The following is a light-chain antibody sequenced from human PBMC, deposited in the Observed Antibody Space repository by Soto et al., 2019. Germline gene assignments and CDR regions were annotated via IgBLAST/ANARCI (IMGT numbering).Light chain of an antibody. CDR1: QSVSSSY. Sequence: EIVLTQSPGTLSLSPGERATLSCRASQSVSSSYLAWYQQKPGQAPRLLIYGASSRATGIPDRFSGSGSGTDFTLTVSRLEPEDFAVYYCQQYGSSRPLTFGGGTKVDI. J-gene: IGKJ4*01. CDR3: QQYGSSRPLT. V-gene: IGKV3-20*01. CDR2: GAS.